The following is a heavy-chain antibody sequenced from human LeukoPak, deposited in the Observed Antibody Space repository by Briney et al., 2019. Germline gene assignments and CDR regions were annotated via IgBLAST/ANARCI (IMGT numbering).Heavy chain of an antibody. CDR1: GSSISSYY. Sequence: SETLSLTCTVSGSSISSYYWSWIRQPPGKGLEWIGYIYYSGSTNYNPSLKSRVTISVDTSKNQFSLKLSSVTAADTAVYYCAREVVGATGYYFDYWGQGTLVTVSS. CDR3: AREVVGATGYYFDY. V-gene: IGHV4-59*01. J-gene: IGHJ4*02. D-gene: IGHD1-26*01. CDR2: IYYSGST.